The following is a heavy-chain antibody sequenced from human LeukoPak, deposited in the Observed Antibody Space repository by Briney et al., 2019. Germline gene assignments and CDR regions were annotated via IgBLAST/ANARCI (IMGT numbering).Heavy chain of an antibody. CDR3: ATWNCSSTSCYVYY. V-gene: IGHV3-53*01. CDR1: GFTVSSNH. D-gene: IGHD2-2*01. J-gene: IGHJ4*02. Sequence: GGSLRLSCAASGFTVSSNHMSWVRQAPGKGLEWVSVIYGGANTYYVDSVRGRFTISRDNAKNSLYLQMNSLRAEDTAVYYCATWNCSSTSCYVYYWGQGTLVTVSS. CDR2: IYGGANT.